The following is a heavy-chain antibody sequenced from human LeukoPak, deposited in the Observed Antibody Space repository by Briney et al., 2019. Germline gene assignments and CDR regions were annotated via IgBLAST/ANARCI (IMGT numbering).Heavy chain of an antibody. V-gene: IGHV4-4*02. CDR2: SYHSGST. CDR1: GGSITSSKW. Sequence: SETLSLTCAVSGGSITSSKWWTWVRQPPGKGLEWIGESYHSGSTNYNPSLKSRVTISVDKSKKQFSLKLSSVTAADTAVYYCTMLGGGIKNWYAFDYWGQGTPVTVSS. CDR3: TMLGGGIKNWYAFDY. D-gene: IGHD3-16*01. J-gene: IGHJ4*02.